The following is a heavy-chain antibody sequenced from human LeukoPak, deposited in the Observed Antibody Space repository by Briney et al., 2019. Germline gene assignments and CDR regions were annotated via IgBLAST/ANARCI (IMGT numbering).Heavy chain of an antibody. Sequence: GESLRISCKGSGYRFTSYWIAWVRQKPAKGRELMGIISPANSETLYSPSFQGQVTMSADSSTAYLQWSSLKASDTAIYYCARRGGNWLDPWGQGTLVTVSS. CDR2: ISPANSET. CDR1: GYRFTSYW. CDR3: ARRGGNWLDP. D-gene: IGHD3-16*01. J-gene: IGHJ5*02. V-gene: IGHV5-51*01.